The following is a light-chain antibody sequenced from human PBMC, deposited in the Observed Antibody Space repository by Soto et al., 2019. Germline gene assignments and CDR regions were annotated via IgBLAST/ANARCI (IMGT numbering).Light chain of an antibody. CDR3: QQYSIWPWT. CDR1: QSINSD. CDR2: SAS. J-gene: IGKJ1*01. V-gene: IGKV3-15*01. Sequence: DIVMTQSAATLSVSPGERATLSCRASQSINSDLAWYQQKPGQAPRLLIHSASTRATGIPVTFSGSGSGTDFSLTISSLESRDFAVYYCQQYSIWPWTFGQGTKVDIK.